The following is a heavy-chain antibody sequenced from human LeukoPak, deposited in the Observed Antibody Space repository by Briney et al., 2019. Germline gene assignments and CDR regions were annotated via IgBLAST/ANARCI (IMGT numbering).Heavy chain of an antibody. CDR3: ARDSLGYCSGGSCYSGY. V-gene: IGHV1-18*04. CDR1: GYTFTSYG. CDR2: ISAYNGNT. Sequence: GASMKVSCKASGYTFTSYGISWVRQAPGQGLEWMGWISAYNGNTNYAQKLQGRVTMTTDTSTSTAYMELRSLRSDDTAVYYCARDSLGYCSGGSCYSGYWGQGTLVTVSS. J-gene: IGHJ4*02. D-gene: IGHD2-15*01.